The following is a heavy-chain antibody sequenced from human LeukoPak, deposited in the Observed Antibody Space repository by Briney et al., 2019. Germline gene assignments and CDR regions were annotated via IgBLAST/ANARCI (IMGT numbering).Heavy chain of an antibody. D-gene: IGHD2-2*02. J-gene: IGHJ4*02. CDR2: VSSDGTKK. V-gene: IGHV3-30-3*01. CDR1: GLTFSNNA. Sequence: PGGSLRLSCAASGLTFSNNAMHWVRQAPGKGLEWVAVVSSDGTKKYYADSVKGRFTISRDNSKNTVYLQMNSLGAEDTAVYYCARAYCSGPTCHSPDYWGQGTLVIVSS. CDR3: ARAYCSGPTCHSPDY.